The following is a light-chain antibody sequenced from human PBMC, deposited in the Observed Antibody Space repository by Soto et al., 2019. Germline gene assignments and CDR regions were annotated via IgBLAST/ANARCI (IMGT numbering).Light chain of an antibody. CDR1: SSDVGSYSL. J-gene: IGLJ1*01. V-gene: IGLV2-23*02. CDR3: CSYAGNTYV. Sequence: SALTQPASVSGSPGQSITISCTGTSSDVGSYSLVSWYQQHPGKAPKVLIYEVSERPSGVSNRFSGAKSGNTASLTISGLQAEDEAGYYCCSYAGNTYVFGTGTKVTVL. CDR2: EVS.